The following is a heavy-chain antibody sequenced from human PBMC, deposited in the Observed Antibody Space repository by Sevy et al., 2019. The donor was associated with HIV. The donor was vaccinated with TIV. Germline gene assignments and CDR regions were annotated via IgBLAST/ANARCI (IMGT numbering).Heavy chain of an antibody. V-gene: IGHV4-31*03. CDR1: GGSISSGGYY. CDR3: ARAGTRGSGYYY. CDR2: IYYSGST. D-gene: IGHD3-22*01. J-gene: IGHJ4*02. Sequence: TLSLTCTVSGGSISSGGYYWSWIRQHPGKGLEWIGYIYYSGSTYYNPSLKSRVTISVDTSKNQFSLKLSSVTAADTAVYYCARAGTRGSGYYYWGQGTLVTVSS.